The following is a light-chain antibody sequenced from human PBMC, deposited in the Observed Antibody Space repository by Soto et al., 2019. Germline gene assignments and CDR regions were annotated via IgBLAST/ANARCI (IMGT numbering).Light chain of an antibody. V-gene: IGKV3-20*01. CDR2: GAS. J-gene: IGKJ2*01. CDR3: QQSYKTPHT. CDR1: QSVSSSY. Sequence: EIVLTQSPGTLSLSPGDRATLSCRASQSVSSSYLAWYQQKPGQAPGLLIYGASSRATGIPDRFSGSGSGTDFTLTISRLEPEDFGTYYCQQSYKTPHTFGQGTKLETK.